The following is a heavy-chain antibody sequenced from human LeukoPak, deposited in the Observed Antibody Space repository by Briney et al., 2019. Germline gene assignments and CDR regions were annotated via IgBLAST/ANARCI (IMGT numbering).Heavy chain of an antibody. Sequence: GGSLRLSCAASGFTFSSNSMNWVRQAPGKGLEWVSYISSSSTIYYADSVKGRFTISRDNGKNSLYLQMNSLRAEDTAVYYCARSFSDFWNGYHYYYYYYMDVWGKGTTVTVSS. CDR1: GFTFSSNS. D-gene: IGHD3-3*01. CDR2: ISSSSTI. CDR3: ARSFSDFWNGYHYYYYYYMDV. J-gene: IGHJ6*03. V-gene: IGHV3-48*01.